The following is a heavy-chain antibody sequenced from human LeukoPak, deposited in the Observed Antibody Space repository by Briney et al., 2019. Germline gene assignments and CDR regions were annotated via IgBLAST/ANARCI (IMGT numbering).Heavy chain of an antibody. J-gene: IGHJ6*03. D-gene: IGHD3-10*01. CDR1: GFTFSSYW. CDR2: IKSNTDGGTA. Sequence: GGSLRLSCAAPGFTFSSYWMSWVRQAPGKGLEWLGRIKSNTDGGTADYAGTVKGRFTISRDDSKNTLYLEMNSLKTDDTAVYYCATLQDDYYYYYMDVWGNGTTVAISS. CDR3: ATLQDDYYYYYMDV. V-gene: IGHV3-15*01.